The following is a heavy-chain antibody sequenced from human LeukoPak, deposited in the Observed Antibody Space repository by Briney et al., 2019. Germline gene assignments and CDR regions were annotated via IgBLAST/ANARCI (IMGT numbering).Heavy chain of an antibody. J-gene: IGHJ4*02. Sequence: PGGSLRLSCAASGFTFSDYYMSWIRQAPGKGLEWVSDISSGSSYTDYAESVKGRFSISRNNAKTSLFLQMTSLRSEDTAVYYWAKTKRYCSGGSCYWPSDFWGQGTLVTVSS. D-gene: IGHD2-15*01. CDR2: ISSGSSYT. CDR1: GFTFSDYY. CDR3: AKTKRYCSGGSCYWPSDF. V-gene: IGHV3-11*03.